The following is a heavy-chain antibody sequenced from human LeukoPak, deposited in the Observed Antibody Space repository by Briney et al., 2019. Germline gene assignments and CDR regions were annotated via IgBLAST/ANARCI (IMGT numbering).Heavy chain of an antibody. V-gene: IGHV3-30-3*01. CDR3: ARPRTKSSSWYPYYYYGMDV. J-gene: IGHJ6*02. Sequence: GRSLRLSCAASGFTFSSYAMHWVRQAPGKGLEWVAVISYDGSNKYYADSVKGRFTISRGNSKNTLYLQMNSLRAEDTAVYYCARPRTKSSSWYPYYYYGMDVWGQGTTVTVSS. D-gene: IGHD6-13*01. CDR1: GFTFSSYA. CDR2: ISYDGSNK.